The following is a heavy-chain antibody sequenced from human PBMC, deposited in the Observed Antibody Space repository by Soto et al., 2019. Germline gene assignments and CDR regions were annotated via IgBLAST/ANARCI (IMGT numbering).Heavy chain of an antibody. Sequence: PSETLSLTCTVSGGSINSGGFYWTWIRQHPGKGLEWIGYIYDSGSTYYNPSLKSRVTISVDRSKNQFSLKLSSVTAADTAVYYCARVPDYWGQGTLVTVSS. J-gene: IGHJ4*02. CDR3: ARVPDY. V-gene: IGHV4-31*03. CDR2: IYDSGST. CDR1: GGSINSGGFY.